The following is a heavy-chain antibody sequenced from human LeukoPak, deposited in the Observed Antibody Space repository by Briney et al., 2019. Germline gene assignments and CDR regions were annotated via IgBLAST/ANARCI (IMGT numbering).Heavy chain of an antibody. J-gene: IGHJ4*02. CDR1: GGTFSSYA. D-gene: IGHD2-2*01. CDR3: ATLVVPAANDY. Sequence: SVKVSRKASGGTFSSYAISWVRQAPGQGLEWMGGIIPIFGTANYAQKFQGRVTITADESTSTAYMELSSLRSEDTAVYYCATLVVPAANDYWGQGTLVTVSS. CDR2: IIPIFGTA. V-gene: IGHV1-69*13.